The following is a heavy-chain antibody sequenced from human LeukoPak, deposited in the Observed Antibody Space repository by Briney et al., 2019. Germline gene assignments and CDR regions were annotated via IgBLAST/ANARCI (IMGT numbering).Heavy chain of an antibody. D-gene: IGHD3-16*02. CDR3: ARALRPSSGDYVWGSYRYRADYYGMDV. Sequence: PSETLSLTCTVSGGSISSYDWSWIRQPPGKGLEWIGYIYYSGSTNYNPSLKSRVTISVDTSKNQFSLKLSSVTAADTAVYYCARALRPSSGDYVWGSYRYRADYYGMDVWGKGTTVTVSS. J-gene: IGHJ6*04. CDR2: IYYSGST. CDR1: GGSISSYD. V-gene: IGHV4-59*01.